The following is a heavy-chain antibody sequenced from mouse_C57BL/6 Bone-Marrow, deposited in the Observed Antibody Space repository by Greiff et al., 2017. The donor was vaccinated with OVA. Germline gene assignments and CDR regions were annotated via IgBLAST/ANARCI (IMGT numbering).Heavy chain of an antibody. V-gene: IGHV1-81*01. Sequence: VQLQQSGAELARPGASVKLSCTASGYTFTSYGISWVKQRTGQGLEWIGEIYPRSGNTYYNAKFKGKATLTADKSSSTAYMELRSLTSEDSAVYFCAREGAAQATFAYWGQGTLVTVSA. CDR1: GYTFTSYG. D-gene: IGHD3-2*02. CDR3: AREGAAQATFAY. CDR2: IYPRSGNT. J-gene: IGHJ3*01.